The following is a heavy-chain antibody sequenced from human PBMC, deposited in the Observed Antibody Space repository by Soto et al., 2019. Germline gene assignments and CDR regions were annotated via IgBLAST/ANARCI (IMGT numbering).Heavy chain of an antibody. CDR1: GYTFTGYY. J-gene: IGHJ6*02. Sequence: GASVKVSCKASGYTFTGYYMHWVRQAPGQGLEWMGWINPNSGGTNYAQKFQGRVTMTRDTSISTAYMELGRLRSDDTAVYYCARGAARMKTNYYYYGMDVWGQGTTVTVSS. D-gene: IGHD6-6*01. CDR3: ARGAARMKTNYYYYGMDV. CDR2: INPNSGGT. V-gene: IGHV1-2*02.